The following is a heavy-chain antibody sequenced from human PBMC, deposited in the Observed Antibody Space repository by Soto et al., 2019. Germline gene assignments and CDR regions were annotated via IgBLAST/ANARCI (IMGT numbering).Heavy chain of an antibody. CDR2: IRGYNGNA. V-gene: IGHV1-18*01. Sequence: QVQLVQSGAEVKKPGDSVKVSCKASGYTFTSYGVSWVRQAPGQGLEWMGWIRGYNGNADYAQKLQGRVTMTTDTSTRTDYMELRTLRADDTAMYYCARSGSYYPSGHWGQVTPVAVSS. CDR3: ARSGSYYPSGH. CDR1: GYTFTSYG. D-gene: IGHD1-26*01. J-gene: IGHJ4*02.